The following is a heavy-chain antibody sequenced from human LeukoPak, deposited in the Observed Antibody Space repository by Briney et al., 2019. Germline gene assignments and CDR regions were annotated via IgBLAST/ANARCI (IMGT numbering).Heavy chain of an antibody. CDR1: GFTFSNAW. D-gene: IGHD4-17*01. CDR2: IKSKTDGGTT. J-gene: IGHJ3*02. Sequence: PGGPLRLSCAASGFTFSNAWMSWVRQAPGKGLEWVGRIKSKTDGGTTDYAAPVKGRFAISRDDSKNTLYLQMNSLKTEDTAVYYCTTGKNDYGDFLGAFDIWGQGTMVTVSS. V-gene: IGHV3-15*01. CDR3: TTGKNDYGDFLGAFDI.